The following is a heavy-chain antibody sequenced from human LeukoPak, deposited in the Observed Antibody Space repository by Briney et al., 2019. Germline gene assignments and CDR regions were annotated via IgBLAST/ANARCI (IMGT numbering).Heavy chain of an antibody. CDR1: GYTFTGYG. CDR2: ISGYNGHT. Sequence: ASVKVSCKASGYTFTGYGISWVRQAPGQGLEWMGWISGYNGHTNYAQNLQGRVTMTTDTSASTAYVELRSLRSDDTAVYYCARGGLRYFDYENGFDIWGQGTMVTVSS. V-gene: IGHV1-18*01. J-gene: IGHJ3*02. D-gene: IGHD3-9*01. CDR3: ARGGLRYFDYENGFDI.